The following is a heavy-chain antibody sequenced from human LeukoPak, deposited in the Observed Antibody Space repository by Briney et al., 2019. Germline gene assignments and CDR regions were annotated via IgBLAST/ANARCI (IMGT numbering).Heavy chain of an antibody. J-gene: IGHJ4*02. CDR3: ARGTVVITTIDY. CDR2: VHYTGIT. CDR1: GDSISSSF. V-gene: IGHV4-59*08. Sequence: SETLSLTCTVSGDSISSSFWGWIRQPPGKGLEWIASVHYTGITSYDPSLKSRVIVTVDTSRNQLSLKLISVTAADTAVYYCARGTVVITTIDYWGQGTLVTVSS. D-gene: IGHD3-22*01.